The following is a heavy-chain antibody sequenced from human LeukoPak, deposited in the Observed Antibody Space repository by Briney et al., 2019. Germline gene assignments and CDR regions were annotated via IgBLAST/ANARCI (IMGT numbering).Heavy chain of an antibody. V-gene: IGHV3-23*01. D-gene: IGHD5-18*01. J-gene: IGHJ4*02. CDR2: IFGSGGSP. CDR3: GKTTVGYSSGQKPAWPVDY. Sequence: PGGSLRLSCEASGSTFGCHAMYWVRQAPGKGLEWVAGIFGSGGSPHYADPVKGRFTISGHNSRNTVYLQINSLRAEDTAVYYCGKTTVGYSSGQKPAWPVDYWGQGTLVTVSS. CDR1: GSTFGCHA.